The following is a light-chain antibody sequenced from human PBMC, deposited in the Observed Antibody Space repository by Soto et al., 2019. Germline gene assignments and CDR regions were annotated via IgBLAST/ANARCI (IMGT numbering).Light chain of an antibody. CDR1: SGHNSYA. CDR3: QTWSTDIRV. V-gene: IGLV4-69*01. Sequence: QPVLTQPPSASASLGASVKLTCTLSSGHNSYAIAWHQQQPEKGPRYLMKLNSDGSHSKGDGIPDRFSGSSSGAERYLTISILQSEDEADYYCQTWSTDIRVFGGGTQLTVL. CDR2: LNSDGSH. J-gene: IGLJ3*02.